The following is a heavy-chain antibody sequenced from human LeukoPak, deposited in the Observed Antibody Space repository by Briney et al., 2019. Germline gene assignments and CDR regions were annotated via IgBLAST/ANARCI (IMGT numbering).Heavy chain of an antibody. CDR3: ARHPGRWLQLDY. J-gene: IGHJ4*02. CDR2: IKQDGGEK. Sequence: PGGSLRLSCAASGFSFSSFWMSWVRQARGKGLEWVANIKQDGGEKYYADSVKGRFTISRDSAKNSVYLQMNSLRDEDTAVYYCARHPGRWLQLDYWGQGTLVTVSS. V-gene: IGHV3-7*01. D-gene: IGHD5-24*01. CDR1: GFSFSSFW.